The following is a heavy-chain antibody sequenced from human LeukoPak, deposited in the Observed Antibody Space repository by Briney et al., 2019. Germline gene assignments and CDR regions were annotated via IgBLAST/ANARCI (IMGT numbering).Heavy chain of an antibody. J-gene: IGHJ4*02. D-gene: IGHD2-21*02. CDR3: ARDSTAYYFDY. CDR1: GFTFSSYA. Sequence: HSGGSLRLSCAASGFTFSSYAMNWVRQAPGKGLEWVSYISSSSSTIYYADSVKGRFTISRDNAKNSLYLQMNSLRAEDTAVYYCARDSTAYYFDYWGQGTLVTVSS. V-gene: IGHV3-48*01. CDR2: ISSSSSTI.